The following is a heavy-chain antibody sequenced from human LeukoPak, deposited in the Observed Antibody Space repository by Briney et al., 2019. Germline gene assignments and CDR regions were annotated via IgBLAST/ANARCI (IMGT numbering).Heavy chain of an antibody. CDR2: ISYDGSNK. CDR1: GFTFSSYG. Sequence: GGSLRPSCAASGFTFSSYGMHWVRQAPGKGLEWVAVISYDGSNKYYADSVKGRFTISKDNSKNTLYLQMNSLRAEDTAVYYCAKVVSRYCSSTSCPEDYWGQGTLVTVSS. J-gene: IGHJ4*02. CDR3: AKVVSRYCSSTSCPEDY. V-gene: IGHV3-30*18. D-gene: IGHD2-2*01.